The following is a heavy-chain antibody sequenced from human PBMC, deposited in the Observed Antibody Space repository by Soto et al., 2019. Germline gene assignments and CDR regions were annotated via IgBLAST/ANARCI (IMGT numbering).Heavy chain of an antibody. V-gene: IGHV3-21*01. CDR1: GFTFSSYS. CDR2: ISSSSSYI. Sequence: PGGSLRLSCAASGFTFSSYSMNWVRQAPGKGLEWVSSISSSSSYIYYADSVKGRFTISRDNAKNSLYLQMNSLRAEDTAVYYCAFDPSAQYCSGGSCYRHDAFDIWGQGTMVTVSS. D-gene: IGHD2-15*01. J-gene: IGHJ3*02. CDR3: AFDPSAQYCSGGSCYRHDAFDI.